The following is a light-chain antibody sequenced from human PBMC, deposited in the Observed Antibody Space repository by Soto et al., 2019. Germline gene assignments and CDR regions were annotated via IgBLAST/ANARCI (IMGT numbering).Light chain of an antibody. CDR1: QSVSSY. Sequence: IGLTQSPATLSLSHADRATLSCRASQSVSSYLAWYQQKPGQAPRLLIYGASNGATGIPDRFSGSGSGTDFTLTISRLEPEDFAVYYCQQYGSAPFTFGGGAKVDIK. CDR3: QQYGSAPFT. CDR2: GAS. V-gene: IGKV3-20*01. J-gene: IGKJ4*01.